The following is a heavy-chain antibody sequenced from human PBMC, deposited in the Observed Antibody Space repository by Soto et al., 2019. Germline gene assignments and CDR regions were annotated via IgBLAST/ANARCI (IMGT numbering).Heavy chain of an antibody. CDR1: GFTVSSHY. J-gene: IGHJ3*01. CDR2: LYASDST. V-gene: IGHV3-53*01. Sequence: XGSLRLSCAASGFTVSSHYMSWVRQTPGKGLEWVSILYASDSTFYADSVEGRFTISRDNSKNTVYLQLNSLRAEDTAVYYCAKTVTRLIAFDVWGQGTMVTASS. CDR3: AKTVTRLIAFDV. D-gene: IGHD4-17*01.